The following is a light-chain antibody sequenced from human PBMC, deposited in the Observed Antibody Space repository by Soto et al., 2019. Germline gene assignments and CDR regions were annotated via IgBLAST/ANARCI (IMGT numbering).Light chain of an antibody. CDR3: MQALQTPPT. CDR2: LGS. Sequence: DIVMTQSPLSLPVTPGEPASISCRSSQSLLHSNGHTYLDWYLQKPGQSPQLLIYLGSNRSSGVPDRVSGSGSGTDFTLKSSRVEAEDVGVYYCMQALQTPPTFGQGTKVEIK. CDR1: QSLLHSNGHTY. V-gene: IGKV2-28*01. J-gene: IGKJ1*01.